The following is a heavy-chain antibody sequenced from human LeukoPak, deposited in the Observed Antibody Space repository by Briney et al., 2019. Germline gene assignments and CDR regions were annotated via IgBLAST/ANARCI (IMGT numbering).Heavy chain of an antibody. CDR3: AKAWAAAGTFAS. Sequence: GGSLRLSCAASGFTFSSYAMSWVRQAPGKGLEWVSTIIGRGSDTYYADSVKGRFTISRDTSKNMLYLQMNSLRAEDTAVYYCAKAWAAAGTFASWGQGTLVTVSS. J-gene: IGHJ4*02. CDR1: GFTFSSYA. D-gene: IGHD6-13*01. V-gene: IGHV3-23*01. CDR2: IIGRGSDT.